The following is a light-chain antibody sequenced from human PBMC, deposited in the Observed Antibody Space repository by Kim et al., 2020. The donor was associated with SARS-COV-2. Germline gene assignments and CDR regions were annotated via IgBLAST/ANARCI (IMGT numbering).Light chain of an antibody. CDR3: QAWDRTTVV. V-gene: IGLV3-1*01. Sequence: SYELTQPPSVSVSPGQTASITCSGDKLGDKYVCWYQQKPGQSPVLLMYQNDKRPSGIPERFSGSNSGNTATLTISGTQAMDEADYYCQAWDRTTVVFGGGTQLTVL. CDR1: KLGDKY. J-gene: IGLJ3*02. CDR2: QND.